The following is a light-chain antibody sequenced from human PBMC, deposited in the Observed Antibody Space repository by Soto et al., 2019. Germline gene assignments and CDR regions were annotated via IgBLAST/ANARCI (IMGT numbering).Light chain of an antibody. Sequence: EIVLTQSPGTLSLSPGERATLSWRASQSVSSRSLAWYQQKPGQAHRLLISDASNRPADIPDRFSGSGSGADVTLTINRLEPEDFAVYYCQQYAGSPRTFGQGTRWIS. CDR3: QQYAGSPRT. V-gene: IGKV3-20*01. J-gene: IGKJ1*01. CDR1: QSVSSRS. CDR2: DAS.